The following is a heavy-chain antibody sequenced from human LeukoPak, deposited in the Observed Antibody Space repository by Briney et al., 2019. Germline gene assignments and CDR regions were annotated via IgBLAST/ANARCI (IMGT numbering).Heavy chain of an antibody. CDR2: IWDDGSEK. CDR3: AKVRSSGFRDAYDV. CDR1: GFTFSSFG. Sequence: GGSLRLSCAASGFTFSSFGMHWVRQAPGKGLEWVAVIWDDGSEKYYADSVKGRFTISRDNSKRTLFLQMNSLRVEDTAVYYCAKVRSSGFRDAYDVWGQGTTVTVSS. J-gene: IGHJ3*01. V-gene: IGHV3-33*03. D-gene: IGHD6-19*01.